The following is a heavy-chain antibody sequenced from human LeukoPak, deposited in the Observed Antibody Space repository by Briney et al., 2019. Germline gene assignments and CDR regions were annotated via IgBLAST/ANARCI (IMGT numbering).Heavy chain of an antibody. V-gene: IGHV4-39*01. D-gene: IGHD5-12*01. CDR2: IYYSGST. Sequence: PSETLSLTCTVSGGSISSSSYYWGWIRQPPGKGLEWIGSIYYSGSTYSNPSLKSRVTISVDTSKNQFSLKLSSVTAADTAVYYCARHIVATITGVDYWGQGTLVTVSS. J-gene: IGHJ4*02. CDR1: GGSISSSSYY. CDR3: ARHIVATITGVDY.